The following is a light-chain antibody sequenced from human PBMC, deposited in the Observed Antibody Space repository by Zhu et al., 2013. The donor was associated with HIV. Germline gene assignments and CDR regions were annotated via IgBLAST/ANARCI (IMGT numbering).Light chain of an antibody. J-gene: IGLJ3*02. V-gene: IGLV6-57*02. Sequence: LTQPPSVSAAPGQTVTISCTGSSGNIASNYVQWYQQRPGSAPTTVIYEDHQRPSGVPARFSGSIDSSSNSASLTISGLKTEDEADYYCQSYDSNNRGWFGGGTKLTVL. CDR1: SGNIASNY. CDR3: QSYDSNNRGW. CDR2: EDH.